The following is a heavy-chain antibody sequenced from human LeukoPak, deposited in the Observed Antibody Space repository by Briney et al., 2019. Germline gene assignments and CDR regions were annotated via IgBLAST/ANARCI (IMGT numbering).Heavy chain of an antibody. V-gene: IGHV4-39*01. CDR2: IYYTGST. D-gene: IGHD3-22*01. J-gene: IGHJ5*02. CDR1: GGSISTTTYY. Sequence: KTSETLSLTCTVSGGSISTTTYYWGWIRQPPGKGLEWIASIYYTGSTYYNPSLKSRITISMDTSKNQFSLKLSSVTAADTAVYYCASHPSAYDNSPWGQGTLVTVSS. CDR3: ASHPSAYDNSP.